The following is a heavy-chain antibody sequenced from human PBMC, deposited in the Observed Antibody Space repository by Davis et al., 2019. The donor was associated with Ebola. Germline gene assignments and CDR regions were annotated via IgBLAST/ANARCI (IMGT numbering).Heavy chain of an antibody. CDR3: ARDSPRYSGYDIIYQFDF. CDR1: GFTFDSYA. CDR2: ISYDGSIK. D-gene: IGHD5-12*01. Sequence: GESLKISCAASGFTFDSYAMHWVRQAPGKGLEWVAVISYDGSIKYYVDSVKGRFTISRDNSRNTLSLQMNSLRAEDTAVYYCARDSPRYSGYDIIYQFDFWGQGTLVTVSS. J-gene: IGHJ4*02. V-gene: IGHV3-30*01.